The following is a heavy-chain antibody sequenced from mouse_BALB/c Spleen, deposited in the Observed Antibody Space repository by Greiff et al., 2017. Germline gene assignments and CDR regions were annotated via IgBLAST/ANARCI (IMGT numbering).Heavy chain of an antibody. CDR3: ARDGNYVLDY. V-gene: IGHV14-3*02. CDR1: GFNIKDTY. Sequence: EVQRVESGAELVKPGASVKLSCTASGFNIKDTYMHWVKQRPEQGLEWIGRIDPANGNTKYDPKFQGKATITADTSSNTAYLQLSSLTSEDTAVYYCARDGNYVLDYWGQGTSVTVSS. D-gene: IGHD2-1*01. CDR2: IDPANGNT. J-gene: IGHJ4*01.